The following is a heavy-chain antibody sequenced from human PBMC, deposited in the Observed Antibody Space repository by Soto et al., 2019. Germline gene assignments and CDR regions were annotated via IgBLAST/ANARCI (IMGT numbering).Heavy chain of an antibody. V-gene: IGHV3-21*04. CDR1: GFTFSSYS. CDR2: ISTSSIYI. Sequence: GGSLRLSCAASGFTFSSYSMNWVRQAPGKGLEWVSSISTSSIYIYYTDSVKGRFTISRDNSKNTLYLQMDSLRAEDTAIYYCAGRLTTAASLDYWGQGTLVTVSS. J-gene: IGHJ4*02. D-gene: IGHD1-1*01. CDR3: AGRLTTAASLDY.